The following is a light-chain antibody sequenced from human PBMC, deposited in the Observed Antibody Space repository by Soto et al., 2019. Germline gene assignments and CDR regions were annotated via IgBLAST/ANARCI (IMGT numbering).Light chain of an antibody. Sequence: QSVLPQPRSVSGSPGQSVTISCTGTTSNIGFYNFVSCYQQHPDKAPHLVICYVNKRPSGVPDRFSGSKYGNTACLTISGLQADDEADYYSCSYAGTYTFVFGIGTKVTVL. J-gene: IGLJ1*01. V-gene: IGLV2-11*01. CDR2: YVN. CDR1: TSNIGFYNF. CDR3: CSYAGTYTFV.